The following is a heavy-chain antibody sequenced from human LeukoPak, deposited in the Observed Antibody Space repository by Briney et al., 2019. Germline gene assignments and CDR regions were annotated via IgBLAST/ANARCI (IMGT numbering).Heavy chain of an antibody. V-gene: IGHV4-59*01. CDR2: IYYSGST. Sequence: GSLRLSCAASGFTFRSYGMHWVRQPPGKGLEWIGYIYYSGSTNYNPSLKSRVTISVDTSKNQFSLKLSSVTAADAAVYYCASAPGTVVYFDYWGQGTLVTVSS. CDR1: GFTFRSYG. J-gene: IGHJ4*02. CDR3: ASAPGTVVYFDY. D-gene: IGHD4-23*01.